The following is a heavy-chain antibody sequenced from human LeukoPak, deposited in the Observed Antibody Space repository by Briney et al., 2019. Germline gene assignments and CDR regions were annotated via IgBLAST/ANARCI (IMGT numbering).Heavy chain of an antibody. J-gene: IGHJ4*02. CDR1: GFTFSSYT. Sequence: GGSLRLSCAASGFTFSSYTMNWVRQAPGKGLEWVSAIRGSGGGTYYADSVKGRFTISRDNSKNTLYLQMNSLRDEDTALYYCAKAGIGVVGYFDYWGQGTLVTVSS. CDR2: IRGSGGGT. V-gene: IGHV3-23*01. CDR3: AKAGIGVVGYFDY. D-gene: IGHD6-19*01.